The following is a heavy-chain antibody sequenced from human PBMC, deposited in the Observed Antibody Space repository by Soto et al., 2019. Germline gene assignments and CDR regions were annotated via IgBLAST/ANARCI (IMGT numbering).Heavy chain of an antibody. CDR1: GFTFSSYG. J-gene: IGHJ4*02. CDR2: IWYDGSNK. CDR3: ARGAGYSYGYFDF. Sequence: SGGSLRLSCXASGFTFSSYGMHWVRQAPGKGLEWVAVIWYDGSNKYYADSVKGRFTISRDNSENTLYLQMNSLRAEDTAVYYCARGAGYSYGYFDFWGQGTLVTVSS. V-gene: IGHV3-33*01. D-gene: IGHD5-18*01.